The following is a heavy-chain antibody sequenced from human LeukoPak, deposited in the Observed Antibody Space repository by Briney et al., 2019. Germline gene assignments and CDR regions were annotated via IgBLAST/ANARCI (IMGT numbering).Heavy chain of an antibody. CDR3: ARDASDIVVVPAAVGPIDL. CDR1: GFTFSAYA. CDR2: ISGNGVST. D-gene: IGHD2-2*01. J-gene: IGHJ5*02. V-gene: IGHV3-64*01. Sequence: PGGSLRLSCVASGFTFSAYAMYWVRRTPGKGLEHVSAISGNGVSTHYATSVKGRFTISRDNSKNTLYLQMGSLRDGDMAVYYCARDASDIVVVPAAVGPIDLWGQGTLVTVSS.